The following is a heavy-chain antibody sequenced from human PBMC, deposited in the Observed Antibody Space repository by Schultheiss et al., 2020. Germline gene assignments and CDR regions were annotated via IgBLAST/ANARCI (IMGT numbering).Heavy chain of an antibody. D-gene: IGHD3-9*01. CDR1: GFTFNSYG. V-gene: IGHV3-30*03. CDR3: ARGVYDILTGYRISRYGMDV. Sequence: GESLMISCAASGFTFNSYGMHWVRQAPGKGLEWVASISYDGSNTYYADSVKGRFSISRDNSQNTLYLQMESLRADETAVYYCARGVYDILTGYRISRYGMDVWGQGTTVTFSS. J-gene: IGHJ6*02. CDR2: ISYDGSNT.